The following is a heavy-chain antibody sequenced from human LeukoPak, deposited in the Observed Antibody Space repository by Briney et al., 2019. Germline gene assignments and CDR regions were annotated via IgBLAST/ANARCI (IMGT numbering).Heavy chain of an antibody. V-gene: IGHV1-3*01. CDR2: INAGNGNT. J-gene: IGHJ4*02. Sequence: ASVKVSCKASGYTFTSYAMHWVRQAPGQRLEWMGWINAGNGNTKYSQKFQGRVTITRDTSASTAYMELSSLGSENTAVYCCATFIAVAAQEDYWGQGTLATVSS. CDR1: GYTFTSYA. CDR3: ATFIAVAAQEDY. D-gene: IGHD6-19*01.